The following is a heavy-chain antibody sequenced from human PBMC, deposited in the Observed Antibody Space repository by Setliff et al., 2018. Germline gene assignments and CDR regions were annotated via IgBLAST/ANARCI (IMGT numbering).Heavy chain of an antibody. Sequence: ASVKVSCKASGYTFTSCGISWVRQAPGQGLEWMGWISAYIGNTNYEQKLQGRVTMTTDTSTSTAYMELRSLRSDDTAVYYCARDPGWFGELLGYFDYWGQGTLVTVSS. CDR1: GYTFTSCG. J-gene: IGHJ4*02. CDR2: ISAYIGNT. D-gene: IGHD3-10*01. CDR3: ARDPGWFGELLGYFDY. V-gene: IGHV1-18*01.